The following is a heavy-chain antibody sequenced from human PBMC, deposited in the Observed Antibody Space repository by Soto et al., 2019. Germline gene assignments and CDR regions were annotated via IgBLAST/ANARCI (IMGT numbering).Heavy chain of an antibody. CDR2: IKQDGSEK. Sequence: PGGSLRHSCAASGLTFSSYWMSWVRQAPGKGLEWVANIKQDGSEKYYVDSVKGRFTISRDNAKNSLYLQMNSLRAGDTAVYYCARALHYYGFDVRGLSTTVSVS. V-gene: IGHV3-7*01. CDR3: ARALHYYGFDV. J-gene: IGHJ6*02. CDR1: GLTFSSYW.